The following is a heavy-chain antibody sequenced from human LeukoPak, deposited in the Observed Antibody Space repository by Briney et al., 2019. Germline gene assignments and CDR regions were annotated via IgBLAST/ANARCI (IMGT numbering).Heavy chain of an antibody. Sequence: GGSLRLSCAASGFTFTDYWMNWVRQAPGKGLEWLSYISYTGSNKYYADSVKGRFTISRDNAKNSLYLQMNSLRVEDTAVYFCARVFVGENFDYWGQGTLVTVSS. CDR2: ISYTGSNK. J-gene: IGHJ4*02. V-gene: IGHV3-48*04. CDR1: GFTFTDYW. CDR3: ARVFVGENFDY. D-gene: IGHD3-10*02.